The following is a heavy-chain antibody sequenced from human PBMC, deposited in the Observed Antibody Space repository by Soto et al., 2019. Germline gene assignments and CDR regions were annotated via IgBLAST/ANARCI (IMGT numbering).Heavy chain of an antibody. CDR1: GFTFSDYY. D-gene: IGHD3-22*01. CDR2: ISSSGSYI. J-gene: IGHJ6*02. CDR3: ARYDSSGYYWPYYYYGMDL. V-gene: IGHV3-21*01. Sequence: PGGSLRLSCAASGFTFSDYYMSWVRQAPGKGLEWVSSISSSGSYIYYADSVKGRFTISRDNAKNSLYLQMNSLRAEDTAVYYCARYDSSGYYWPYYYYGMDLWGQGTTVTVSS.